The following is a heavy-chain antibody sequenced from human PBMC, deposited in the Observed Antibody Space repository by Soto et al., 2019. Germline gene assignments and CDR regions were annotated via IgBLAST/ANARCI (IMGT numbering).Heavy chain of an antibody. CDR2: INHSGST. J-gene: IGHJ6*03. Sequence: SETLSLTCAVYGGSFSGYYWSWIRQPPGKGLEWIGEINHSGSTNYNPSLKSRVTISVDTSKNQFSLKLSSVTAADTAVYYCARGVRRCSGGSCYSGYYYYMDVWGKGTTVTV. D-gene: IGHD2-15*01. V-gene: IGHV4-34*01. CDR3: ARGVRRCSGGSCYSGYYYYMDV. CDR1: GGSFSGYY.